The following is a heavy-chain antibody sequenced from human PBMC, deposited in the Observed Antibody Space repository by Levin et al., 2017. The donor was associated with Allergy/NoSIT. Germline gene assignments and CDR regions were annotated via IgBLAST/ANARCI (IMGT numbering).Heavy chain of an antibody. J-gene: IGHJ6*03. D-gene: IGHD4-17*01. CDR1: GGSISSGGYY. V-gene: IGHV4-31*03. CDR3: ARYFFSYGDYEDDYMDV. Sequence: ASETLSLTCTVSGGSISSGGYYWSWIRQHPGKGLEWIGYTFYSGSTYYNPSLKSRVTISVDTPKNQFSLKLSSVTAADTAVYYCARYFFSYGDYEDDYMDVWGKGTTVIVSS. CDR2: TFYSGST.